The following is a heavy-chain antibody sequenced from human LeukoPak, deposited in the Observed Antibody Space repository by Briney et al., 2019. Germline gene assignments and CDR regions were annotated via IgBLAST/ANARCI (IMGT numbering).Heavy chain of an antibody. J-gene: IGHJ4*02. V-gene: IGHV1-69-2*01. CDR3: ATDSPTMPGGY. D-gene: IGHD1-26*01. Sequence: ATVKISCKAFGYTFTDYYMHWVQQAPGKGLEWMGRVDPEDGETIYAEKFQGRVTITADTSTDTAYMELSSLRSEDTAVYYCATDSPTMPGGYWGQGTLVTVSS. CDR1: GYTFTDYY. CDR2: VDPEDGET.